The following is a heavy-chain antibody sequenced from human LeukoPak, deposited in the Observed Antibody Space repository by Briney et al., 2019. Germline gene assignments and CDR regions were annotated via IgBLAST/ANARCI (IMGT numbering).Heavy chain of an antibody. Sequence: VASVKVSCKASGYTFTSYGISWVRQAPGQGLEWMGWISAYNGNTNYAQKLQGRVTMTTDTSTSTAYMELRSLGSDDTAVYYCARELVRYFDWLGPVRFDPWGQGTLVSVSS. CDR3: ARELVRYFDWLGPVRFDP. CDR2: ISAYNGNT. D-gene: IGHD3-9*01. J-gene: IGHJ5*02. CDR1: GYTFTSYG. V-gene: IGHV1-18*01.